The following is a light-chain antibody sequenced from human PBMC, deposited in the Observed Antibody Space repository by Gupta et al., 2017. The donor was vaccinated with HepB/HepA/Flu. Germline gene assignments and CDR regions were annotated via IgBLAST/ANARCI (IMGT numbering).Light chain of an antibody. J-gene: IGKJ1*01. Sequence: DIQMTQSPSTLSASVGDRVTITCRASQSISNWLAWYQQKPGKAPNLLIYKASNLESGVPSRFSGGGAGTEFTLTISSLQPDEFATYYCQEYSGSSWTFGQGTKVEIK. V-gene: IGKV1-5*03. CDR1: QSISNW. CDR3: QEYSGSSWT. CDR2: KAS.